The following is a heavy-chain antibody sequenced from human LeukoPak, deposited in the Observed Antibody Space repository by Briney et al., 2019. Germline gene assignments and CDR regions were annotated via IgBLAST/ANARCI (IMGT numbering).Heavy chain of an antibody. V-gene: IGHV4-34*01. D-gene: IGHD3-10*01. CDR3: ARHGPGDRRAFDI. Sequence: SETLSLTCAVYGGFFSGHYGSWIRQPPGEGLEWIGEINHRGSTSYNPSLKSRVTISVDTSKNQFSLNLNSVTAADTAVYYCARHGPGDRRAFDIWGQGTMVTVSS. CDR1: GGFFSGHY. J-gene: IGHJ3*02. CDR2: INHRGST.